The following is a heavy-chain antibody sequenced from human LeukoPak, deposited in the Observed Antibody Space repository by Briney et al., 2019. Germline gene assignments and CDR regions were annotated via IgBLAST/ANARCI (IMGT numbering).Heavy chain of an antibody. CDR3: ARGGAGTYYKRDGWFDP. CDR1: GGTFSSYA. CDR2: MNPNTGNT. Sequence: SVKVSCKASGGTFSSYAINWVRQATGRGLEWMGWMNPNTGNTGYGERFQGRVTMTRDNSISTAYMELSSLTSEDTAVYYCARGGAGTYYKRDGWFDPWGQGTVVTVSS. V-gene: IGHV1-8*02. D-gene: IGHD3-10*01. J-gene: IGHJ5*02.